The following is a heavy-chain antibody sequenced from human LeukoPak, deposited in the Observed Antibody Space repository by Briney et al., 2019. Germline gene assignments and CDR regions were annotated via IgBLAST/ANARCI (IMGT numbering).Heavy chain of an antibody. J-gene: IGHJ6*02. V-gene: IGHV1-46*01. D-gene: IGHD5-18*01. Sequence: ASVKVSCKASGYTFTSYYMHWVRQAPGRGFEWMGIINPSGGSTSYAQKFQGRVTITADESTSTAYMELSSLRSEDTAVYYCARVQVFLPASDTAMVFYYYGMDVWGQGTTVTVSS. CDR3: ARVQVFLPASDTAMVFYYYGMDV. CDR2: INPSGGST. CDR1: GYTFTSYY.